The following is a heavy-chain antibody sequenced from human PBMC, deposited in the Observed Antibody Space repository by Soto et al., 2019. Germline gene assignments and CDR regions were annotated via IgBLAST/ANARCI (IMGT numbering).Heavy chain of an antibody. D-gene: IGHD3-16*01. CDR1: GGSSSRNKKK. Sequence: TLSLTSADSGGSSSRNKKKRSWIRQPVGKVLEWIGYIYHSGSTYYNPSLKSRVTISVDMSKNQFSLKLSSLTAADMAVYYCARGGALYYYYGMDVWGQGTTVTVSS. V-gene: IGHV4-30-2*01. CDR2: IYHSGST. J-gene: IGHJ6*02. CDR3: ARGGALYYYYGMDV.